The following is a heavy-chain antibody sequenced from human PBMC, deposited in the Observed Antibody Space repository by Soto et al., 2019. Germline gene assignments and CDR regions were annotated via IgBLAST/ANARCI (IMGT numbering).Heavy chain of an antibody. J-gene: IGHJ4*02. CDR2: IYYSGST. D-gene: IGHD2-2*01. CDR3: ARYAYCRSTSCAMGGYYFDY. Sequence: QVQLQESGPGLVKPSQTLSLTCTVSGGSISSGGYYWSWIRQHPGKGLEWIGYIYYSGSTYYNPSPRSRGTISVDTTKNQFSLKLIAVTAADTAVYYFARYAYCRSTSCAMGGYYFDYWGQGTLVTVSS. CDR1: GGSISSGGYY. V-gene: IGHV4-31*03.